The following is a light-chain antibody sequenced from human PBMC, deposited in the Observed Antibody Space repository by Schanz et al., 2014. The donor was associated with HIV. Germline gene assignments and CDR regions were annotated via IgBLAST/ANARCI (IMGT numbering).Light chain of an antibody. J-gene: IGLJ3*02. CDR2: ANN. Sequence: QSVLTQPPSVSGAPGQRITISCTGGNSNIGAGYAVQWYQQLQGAAPKLLIYANNNRPSGVPDRFSGSGSGTSASLAISGLQSEDEAVYYCATWDDGLNGWVFGGGTKLTVL. V-gene: IGLV1-40*01. CDR1: NSNIGAGYA. CDR3: ATWDDGLNGWV.